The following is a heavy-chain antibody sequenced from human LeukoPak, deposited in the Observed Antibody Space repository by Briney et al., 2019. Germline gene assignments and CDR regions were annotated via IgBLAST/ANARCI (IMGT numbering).Heavy chain of an antibody. CDR3: AKDFISGDGQWDIDH. CDR1: GFTFNIYA. J-gene: IGHJ4*02. CDR2: IIGLSGVT. V-gene: IGHV3-23*01. Sequence: GGSLRLPCTASGFTFNIYAMSWVRQAPGKGLEWVAGIIGLSGVTYYADSVKGRFSISRDNSRNTLYLQMNSPRAEDTAMYYCAKDFISGDGQWDIDHWGQGTLVTVSS. D-gene: IGHD1-26*01.